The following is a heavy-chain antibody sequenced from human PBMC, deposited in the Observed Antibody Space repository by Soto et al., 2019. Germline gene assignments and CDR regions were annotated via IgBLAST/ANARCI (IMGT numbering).Heavy chain of an antibody. J-gene: IGHJ5*02. D-gene: IGHD3-22*01. CDR3: AREPITMIGFNWFDP. CDR1: GFTFSSYS. Sequence: GGSLRLSCAASGFTFSSYSMNWVRQAPGKGLEWVSYISSSSSTIYYADSVKGRFTISRDNAKNSLYLQMNSLRYEDTAVYYCAREPITMIGFNWFDPWGQGTLVTVSS. CDR2: ISSSSSTI. V-gene: IGHV3-48*02.